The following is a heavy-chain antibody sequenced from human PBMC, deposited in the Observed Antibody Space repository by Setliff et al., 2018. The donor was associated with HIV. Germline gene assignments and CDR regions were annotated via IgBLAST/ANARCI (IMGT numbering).Heavy chain of an antibody. CDR2: ISSSGST. J-gene: IGHJ4*02. V-gene: IGHV4-59*01. D-gene: IGHD1-1*01. Sequence: SETLSLTCTVSGASTSNDYWNWIRQSPGKGLEWIGYISSSGSTNSNPSLKSRVTISVDMSSTQIFLSLTSVTAADTAVYYCARGSWKDGAHGYFFDYWGQGTLVTVSS. CDR1: GASTSNDY. CDR3: ARGSWKDGAHGYFFDY.